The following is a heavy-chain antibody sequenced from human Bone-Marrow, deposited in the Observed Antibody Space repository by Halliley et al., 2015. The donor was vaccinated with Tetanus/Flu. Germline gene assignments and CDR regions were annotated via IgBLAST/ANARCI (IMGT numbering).Heavy chain of an antibody. D-gene: IGHD6-13*01. Sequence: EWVGFMRGKVYGGTTEYAASVKGRFTISRDDSKSIAYLQMNSLKTEDTAVYYCTKLSSSWFDSWGQGTLVTVSS. J-gene: IGHJ5*01. CDR2: MRGKVYGGTT. V-gene: IGHV3-49*02. CDR3: TKLSSSWFDS.